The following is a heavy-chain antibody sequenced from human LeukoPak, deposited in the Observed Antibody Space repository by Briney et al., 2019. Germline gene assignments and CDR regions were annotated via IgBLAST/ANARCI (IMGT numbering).Heavy chain of an antibody. D-gene: IGHD4-17*01. J-gene: IGHJ3*02. CDR2: ISSIGST. V-gene: IGHV4-59*01. CDR3: ARDPTTVTKGFDI. CDR1: GGSFRGYY. Sequence: SETLSLTCVVYGGSFRGYYWTWIRQPPGKGLEWIGYISSIGSTNYNPSLKSRVTISVDTSKNQFSLKMTSVTAADTAVYYCARDPTTVTKGFDIWGQGTMVTVSS.